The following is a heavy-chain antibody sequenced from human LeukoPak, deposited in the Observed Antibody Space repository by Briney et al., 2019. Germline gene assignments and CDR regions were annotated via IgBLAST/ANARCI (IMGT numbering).Heavy chain of an antibody. V-gene: IGHV4-34*01. D-gene: IGHD3-10*01. J-gene: IGHJ5*02. CDR1: GGSFSGYY. CDR3: ARGRITMVRGPINWFDP. CDR2: INHSGST. Sequence: PSETLSLTCAVYGGSFSGYYWSWIRQPPGKGLEWIGEINHSGSTNYNPSLKSRVTISVDTSKNQFSLKLSSVTAADTAVYYCARGRITMVRGPINWFDPWGQGTLVTVSS.